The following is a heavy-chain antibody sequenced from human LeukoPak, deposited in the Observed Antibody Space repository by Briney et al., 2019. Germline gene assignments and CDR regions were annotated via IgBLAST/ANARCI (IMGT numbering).Heavy chain of an antibody. CDR1: GFTFSSYS. V-gene: IGHV3-21*01. CDR3: ARDHYYGSGSYYGPEAY. CDR2: ISSSSSYM. J-gene: IGHJ4*02. D-gene: IGHD3-10*01. Sequence: GGSLRLSCAASGFTFSSYSMNWVRQAPGKGLEWVSSISSSSSYMYYADSVKGRFTISRDNAKNSLYLQMNSLRAEDTAVYYCARDHYYGSGSYYGPEAYWGQGTLVTVSS.